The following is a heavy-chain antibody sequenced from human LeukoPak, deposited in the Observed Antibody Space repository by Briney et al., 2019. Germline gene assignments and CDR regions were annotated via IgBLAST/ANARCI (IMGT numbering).Heavy chain of an antibody. CDR3: AREARGYYDFWSGYYREDY. D-gene: IGHD3-3*01. V-gene: IGHV3-23*01. Sequence: PGGSLRLSCAASGFTFSSYAMSWVRQAPGKGLEWVSAISGSGGSTYYADSVKGRFTISRDNSKNSLYLQMNSLRAEDTAVYYCAREARGYYDFWSGYYREDYWGQGTLVTVSS. CDR1: GFTFSSYA. J-gene: IGHJ4*02. CDR2: ISGSGGST.